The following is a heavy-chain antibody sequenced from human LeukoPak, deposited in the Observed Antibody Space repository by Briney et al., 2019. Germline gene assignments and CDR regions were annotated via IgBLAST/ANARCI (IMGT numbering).Heavy chain of an antibody. V-gene: IGHV3-48*01. J-gene: IGHJ4*02. CDR3: ARGDCSGGSCYLSLTTIDY. Sequence: GGSLRLSCAASGFTFSSYGITWVRQAPGKGLEWLSYISSSSSTIYYADSVKGRFTISRDNAKNSLYLQMNSLRAEDTAVYYCARGDCSGGSCYLSLTTIDYWGQGTLVTVSS. D-gene: IGHD2-15*01. CDR2: ISSSSSTI. CDR1: GFTFSSYG.